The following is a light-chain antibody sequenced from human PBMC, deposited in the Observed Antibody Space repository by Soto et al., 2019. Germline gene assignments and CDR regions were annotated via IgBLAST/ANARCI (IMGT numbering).Light chain of an antibody. CDR2: DAS. J-gene: IGKJ1*01. CDR1: QSVSSY. V-gene: IGKV3-11*01. Sequence: EIVLTQSPATLSLSPGERATLSCRASQSVSSYLAWYQQKPGQAHRLLIYDASNRATCIPARFSGSGSGTDFTLNISSLEPEDFAVYYCQQRSYWPRTFGQENKVEIK. CDR3: QQRSYWPRT.